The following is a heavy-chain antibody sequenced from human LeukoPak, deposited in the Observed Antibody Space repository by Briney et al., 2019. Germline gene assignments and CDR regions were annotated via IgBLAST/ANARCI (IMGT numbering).Heavy chain of an antibody. CDR3: ARVRKTDYWYFDL. CDR1: GYTFTSYD. J-gene: IGHJ2*01. Sequence: SVKVSCKASGYTFTSYDISWVRQAPGQGLEWMGGIIPIFGTANYAQKFQGRVTITADESTSTAYMELSSLRSEDTAVYYCARVRKTDYWYFDLWGRGTLVTVSS. V-gene: IGHV1-69*13. CDR2: IIPIFGTA. D-gene: IGHD1-14*01.